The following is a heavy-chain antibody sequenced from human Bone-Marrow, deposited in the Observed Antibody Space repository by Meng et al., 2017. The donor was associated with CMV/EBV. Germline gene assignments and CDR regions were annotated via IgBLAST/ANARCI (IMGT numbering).Heavy chain of an antibody. Sequence: VYGGSFSGYYWGWIRQPPGKGLEWIGEINHSGSTNYNPSLKSRVTISVDTSKNQFSLKLSSVTAADTAVYYCARGNRIAYYYGMDVWGQGTTVTVSS. J-gene: IGHJ6*02. CDR3: ARGNRIAYYYGMDV. CDR2: INHSGST. V-gene: IGHV4-34*01. D-gene: IGHD2-15*01. CDR1: GGSFSGYY.